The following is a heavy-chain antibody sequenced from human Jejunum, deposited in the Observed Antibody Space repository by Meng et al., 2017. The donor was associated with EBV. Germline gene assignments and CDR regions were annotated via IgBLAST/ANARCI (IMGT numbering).Heavy chain of an antibody. Sequence: QLPLQESGPGLVKPSGTLSLTCTFSGGSISSSISCWGWIRQPPGKGLEWIGSICFSDYTYHNPSLKSRVAISADTSKNQFSLSLTSVTAADTAVYYCAMGPDYAKSGYWGQGTLVTVAS. D-gene: IGHD4-17*01. J-gene: IGHJ4*02. CDR3: AMGPDYAKSGY. V-gene: IGHV4-39*01. CDR1: GGSISSSISC. CDR2: ICFSDYT.